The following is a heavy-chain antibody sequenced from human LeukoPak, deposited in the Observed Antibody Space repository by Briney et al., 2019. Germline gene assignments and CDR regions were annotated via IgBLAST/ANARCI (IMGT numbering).Heavy chain of an antibody. CDR3: TTEETYYYDSSGYSSFDY. V-gene: IGHV3-15*01. CDR2: IKSKTDGGTT. Sequence: GGSLRLSCAASGFTFSNAWMSWVRQAPGKGLEWVGRIKSKTDGGTTDYAAPVKGRFTISRDDSKNTLYLQMNSLKTEDTAVYYCTTEETYYYDSSGYSSFDYWGQGTLVTV. J-gene: IGHJ4*02. CDR1: GFTFSNAW. D-gene: IGHD3-22*01.